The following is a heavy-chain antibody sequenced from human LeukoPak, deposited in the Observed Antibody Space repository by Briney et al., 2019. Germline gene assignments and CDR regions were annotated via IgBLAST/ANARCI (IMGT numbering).Heavy chain of an antibody. J-gene: IGHJ4*02. CDR1: GGSFSGYY. Sequence: SETRSLTCAVYGGSFSGYYWTWIRQPPGKGLEWIGEINHSGSTNYNPSLKSRVTISVDTSKNQFSLKLSSVTAADTAVYYCARSQQREDYVPNYFDYWGQGTLVTVSS. V-gene: IGHV4-34*01. D-gene: IGHD4-17*01. CDR2: INHSGST. CDR3: ARSQQREDYVPNYFDY.